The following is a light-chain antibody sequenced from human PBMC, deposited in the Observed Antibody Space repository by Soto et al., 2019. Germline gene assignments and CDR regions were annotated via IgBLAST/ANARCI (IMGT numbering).Light chain of an antibody. V-gene: IGKV1-33*01. CDR1: QDISNY. J-gene: IGKJ3*01. CDR3: QQYDNLPPFT. CDR2: DAS. Sequence: DIQMTQSPSSLSASVGDRVTITCQAIQDISNYLNWYQQKPGKAPKLLIYDASNLETGVPSRFSGSGSGTDFTFTISSLQPEDIATYYCQQYDNLPPFTFGPGTKVDIK.